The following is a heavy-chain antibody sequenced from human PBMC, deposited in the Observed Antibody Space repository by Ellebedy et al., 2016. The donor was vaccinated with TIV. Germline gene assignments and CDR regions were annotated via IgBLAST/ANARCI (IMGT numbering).Heavy chain of an antibody. CDR3: ARPWIQLWFDPFDP. V-gene: IGHV3-74*01. CDR1: GFTFSSYW. CDR2: INSDGSST. J-gene: IGHJ5*02. Sequence: GGSLRLXXAASGFTFSSYWMHWVRQAPGKGLVWVSRINSDGSSTSYVDSVKGRFTISRDNAKNSLYLQMNSLRAEDTAVYYCARPWIQLWFDPFDPWGQGTLVTVSS. D-gene: IGHD5-18*01.